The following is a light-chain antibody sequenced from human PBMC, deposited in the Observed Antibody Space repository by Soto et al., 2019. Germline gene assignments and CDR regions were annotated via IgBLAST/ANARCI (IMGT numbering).Light chain of an antibody. CDR3: QQLNSYPIT. J-gene: IGKJ5*01. CDR2: AAS. CDR1: QGISSY. Sequence: DIQLPQSPSFLSASVGDGVTITCRASQGISSYLAWYQQKPGKAPKLLIYAASTLQSGVPSRFSGSGSGTEFTLTISSLQPEDFATYYCQQLNSYPITFGQGTRLEIK. V-gene: IGKV1-9*01.